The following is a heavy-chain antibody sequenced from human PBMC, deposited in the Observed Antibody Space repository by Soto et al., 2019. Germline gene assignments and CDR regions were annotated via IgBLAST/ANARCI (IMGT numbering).Heavy chain of an antibody. J-gene: IGHJ6*03. CDR3: ARDPTVNPVPAAAPGYMDV. CDR2: INSDGSST. V-gene: IGHV3-74*01. D-gene: IGHD2-2*01. CDR1: GFTFSSYW. Sequence: GGSLRLSCAASGFTFSSYWMHWVRQAPGKGLVWVSRINSDGSSTSYADSGKGRFTISRDNAKNTLYLPMNSLRAEDTAVYYCARDPTVNPVPAAAPGYMDVWGKGTTVTVSS.